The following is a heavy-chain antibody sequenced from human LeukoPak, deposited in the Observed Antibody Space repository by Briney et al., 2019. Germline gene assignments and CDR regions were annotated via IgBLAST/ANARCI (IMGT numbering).Heavy chain of an antibody. CDR1: GSTVSSTN. D-gene: IGHD6-6*01. Sequence: GGSREPPCPAPGSTVSSTNMTGFRQAPGKGLDWAQVIYSGGSTYYADSVKGRFTISRDNSKNTLYLQMNSLRAEDTAVYYCARVVVAARPGAFDIWGQGTMVTVSS. CDR3: ARVVVAARPGAFDI. CDR2: IYSGGST. J-gene: IGHJ3*02. V-gene: IGHV3-66*02.